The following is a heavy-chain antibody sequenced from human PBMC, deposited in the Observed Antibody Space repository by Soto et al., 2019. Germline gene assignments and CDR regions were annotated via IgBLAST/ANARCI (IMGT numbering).Heavy chain of an antibody. Sequence: QVQLVESGGGVVQPGRSLRLSCAASGFTFTSYAMHWVRQAPGKGLEYVAIISYDGSNTYYADSVKGRFTISRDNSKNTLYLQINSLSAEDTAVYYCAKDGETKQWLRYFDYWGQGTLVTVSS. CDR3: AKDGETKQWLRYFDY. D-gene: IGHD6-19*01. V-gene: IGHV3-30*18. CDR2: ISYDGSNT. CDR1: GFTFTSYA. J-gene: IGHJ4*02.